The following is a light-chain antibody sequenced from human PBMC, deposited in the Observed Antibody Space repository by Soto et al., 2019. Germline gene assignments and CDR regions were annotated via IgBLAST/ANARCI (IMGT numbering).Light chain of an antibody. CDR3: GADRGGGSNFVYV. V-gene: IGLV9-49*01. J-gene: IGLJ1*01. Sequence: QSVLTQPPSASASLGASVTLTCTLSSGYSNDKVDWYQQRPGQGPRFVMRVGTGGIVGSKGDGIPDRFSVLGSGLNRYLTINNIQEEDDSDYSCGADRGGGSNFVYVFGTGTKLTVL. CDR2: VGTGGIVG. CDR1: SGYSNDK.